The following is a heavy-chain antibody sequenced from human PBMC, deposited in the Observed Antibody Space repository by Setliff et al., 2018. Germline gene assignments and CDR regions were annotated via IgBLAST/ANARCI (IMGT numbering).Heavy chain of an antibody. CDR1: GYTFTSYD. Sequence: ASVKVSCKASGYTFTSYDINWVRQATGQGLEWMGWMNPNSGNTGYAQGFTGRFVFSLDTSPNTAYLQISSLEAEDTALYYCVRGGSGAFDPWGQGTLVTVSS. V-gene: IGHV7-4-1*02. CDR2: MNPNSGNT. CDR3: VRGGSGAFDP. J-gene: IGHJ5*02. D-gene: IGHD2-15*01.